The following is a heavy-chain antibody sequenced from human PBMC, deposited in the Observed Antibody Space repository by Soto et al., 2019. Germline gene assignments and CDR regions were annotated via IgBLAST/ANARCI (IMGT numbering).Heavy chain of an antibody. J-gene: IGHJ4*02. CDR3: ARRYGGNFDF. CDR2: IYYSGST. V-gene: IGHV4-59*01. Sequence: ATLSLTCTVSGGSISSYYWSWIRQPPGKGLEWIGYIYYSGSTNYNPSLKSRVTISVDTSKNQFSLKLSSVTAADTAVYYCARRYGGNFDFWGQGTLVTVSS. CDR1: GGSISSYY. D-gene: IGHD1-26*01.